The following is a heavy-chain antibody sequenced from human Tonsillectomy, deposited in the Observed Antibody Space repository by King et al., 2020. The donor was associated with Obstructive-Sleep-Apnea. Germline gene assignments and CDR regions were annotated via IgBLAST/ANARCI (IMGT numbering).Heavy chain of an antibody. CDR1: GGSFSDYY. J-gene: IGHJ5*02. CDR2: INHSGST. V-gene: IGHV4-34*01. CDR3: ARGSGAADVNWFDP. Sequence: VQLQQWGAGLLKPSETLSLTCTVYGGSFSDYYWSWIRQPPGKGLECIGEINHSGSTNYNPSLKSRVTISVDMSKNQFSLKLTSVTAADTAVYYCARGSGAADVNWFDPWGQGALVTVSS. D-gene: IGHD6-13*01.